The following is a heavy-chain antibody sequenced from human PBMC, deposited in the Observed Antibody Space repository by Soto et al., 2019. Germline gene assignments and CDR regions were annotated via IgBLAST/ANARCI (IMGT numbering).Heavy chain of an antibody. CDR3: AREKRIAAAGSACFDY. D-gene: IGHD6-13*01. CDR2: IIPIFGTA. CDR1: GGTFSSYA. V-gene: IGHV1-69*12. Sequence: QVQLVQSGAEVKKPGSSVKVSCKASGGTFSSYAISWVRQAPGQGLEWMGGIIPIFGTANYAQKFRGRVTITADESTSTAYMELSSLRSEDTAVYYCAREKRIAAAGSACFDYWGQGTLVTVSS. J-gene: IGHJ4*02.